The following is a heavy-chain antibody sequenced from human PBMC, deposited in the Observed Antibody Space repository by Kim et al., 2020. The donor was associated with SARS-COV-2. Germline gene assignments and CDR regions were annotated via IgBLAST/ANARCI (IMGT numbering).Heavy chain of an antibody. J-gene: IGHJ2*01. CDR3: ARGKYYYDGSGNPRFWYFDL. Sequence: SETLSLTCTVSGGSISYYYWTLIRQPPGKGLEWIGYVFDSGSTNYNPSLKSRVTISLGTSKKQFSLQLTSVTAADTAVYYCARGKYYYDGSGNPRFWYFDLWGRGTRVTVSS. V-gene: IGHV4-59*01. D-gene: IGHD3-22*01. CDR1: GGSISYYY. CDR2: VFDSGST.